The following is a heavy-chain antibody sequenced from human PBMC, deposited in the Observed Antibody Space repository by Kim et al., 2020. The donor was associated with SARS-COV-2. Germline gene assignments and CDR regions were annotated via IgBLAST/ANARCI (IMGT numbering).Heavy chain of an antibody. V-gene: IGHV3-21*01. CDR1: GFTFSSYS. D-gene: IGHD2-15*01. CDR2: ISSSSSYI. Sequence: GGSLRLSCAASGFTFSSYSMNWVRQAPGKGLEWVSSISSSSSYIYYADSVKGRFTISRDNAKNSLYLQMNSLRAEDTAVYYCATLGYCSGGSCHAGPPPDYWGQGTLVTGAS. CDR3: ATLGYCSGGSCHAGPPPDY. J-gene: IGHJ4*02.